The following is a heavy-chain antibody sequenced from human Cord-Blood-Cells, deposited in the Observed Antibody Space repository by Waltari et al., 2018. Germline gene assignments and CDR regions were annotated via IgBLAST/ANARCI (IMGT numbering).Heavy chain of an antibody. D-gene: IGHD6-13*01. J-gene: IGHJ3*02. CDR1: GFTFSSYA. CDR3: AKDRIAAAPIDAFDI. V-gene: IGHV3-23*01. Sequence: EVQLLESGGGLVQPGGSLRLSCAASGFTFSSYAMSWVRQAPGKGLEWVSAISGSGGSKYYPDSGKGRFTISRDNSKNTLDLQMNSLRAEDTAVYYCAKDRIAAAPIDAFDIWGQGTMVTGSS. CDR2: ISGSGGSK.